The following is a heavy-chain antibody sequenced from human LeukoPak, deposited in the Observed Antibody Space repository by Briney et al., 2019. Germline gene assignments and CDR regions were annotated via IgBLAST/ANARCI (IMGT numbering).Heavy chain of an antibody. CDR3: AKSGRHPDY. D-gene: IGHD6-6*01. V-gene: IGHV3-23*01. J-gene: IGHJ4*02. CDR2: ISGSGGST. Sequence: GGSLRLSCAVSGITLSNYGMSWVRQAPGKGLEWVSAISGSGGSTYYADSVKGRFTISRDNSKNTLYLQMNSLRAEDTAVYYCAKSGRHPDYWGQGTLVTVSS. CDR1: GITLSNYG.